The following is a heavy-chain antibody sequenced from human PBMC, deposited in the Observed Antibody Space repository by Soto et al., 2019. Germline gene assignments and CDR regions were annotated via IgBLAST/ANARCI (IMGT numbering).Heavy chain of an antibody. CDR2: ILPVFGTT. J-gene: IGHJ6*02. Sequence: SVKVSCKASGDTSSNYGVSWVRQAPGQGLEWMGGILPVFGTTTYARNFQGRITITADKSTSTVYMELTSLRSDDTATYYCARDPDEVVGTDYHYYGMDVWDQGATVTV. CDR3: ARDPDEVVGTDYHYYGMDV. V-gene: IGHV1-69*06. D-gene: IGHD1-26*01. CDR1: GDTSSNYG.